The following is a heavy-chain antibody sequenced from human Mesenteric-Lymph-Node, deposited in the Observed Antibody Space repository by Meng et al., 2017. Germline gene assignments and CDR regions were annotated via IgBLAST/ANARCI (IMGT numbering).Heavy chain of an antibody. CDR2: INPDGSAK. J-gene: IGHJ4*02. V-gene: IGHV3-7*01. CDR1: GFTISRGW. Sequence: GGSLRLSCAVSGFTISRGWMSWVRQAPGKGLEWVANINPDGSAKYYVDSVKGRFTISRDNAKNSLSLQMDSLRAEDTAMYYCASDRAFPYWGQGRLVTVSS. CDR3: ASDRAFPY.